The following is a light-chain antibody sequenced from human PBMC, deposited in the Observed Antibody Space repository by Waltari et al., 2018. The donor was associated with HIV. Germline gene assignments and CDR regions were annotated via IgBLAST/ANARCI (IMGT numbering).Light chain of an antibody. V-gene: IGKV3-20*01. Sequence: EIVLTQSPGTLSLSPGERATLSCRASQSVSSNYLAWYQQKPGQAPRLLIYGASSRATGIPDRFSGSGSGTDFTLTIRRLEPEVFAVYYCQQYGSSPQTFGQGTKLEIK. CDR2: GAS. J-gene: IGKJ2*01. CDR1: QSVSSNY. CDR3: QQYGSSPQT.